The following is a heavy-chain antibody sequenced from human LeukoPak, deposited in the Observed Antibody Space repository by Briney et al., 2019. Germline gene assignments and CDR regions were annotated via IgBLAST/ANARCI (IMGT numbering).Heavy chain of an antibody. J-gene: IGHJ6*03. CDR2: ISSSGSTI. D-gene: IGHD6-6*01. CDR1: GFTFSDYY. V-gene: IGHV3-11*01. Sequence: GGSLRLSCAASGFTFSDYYMSWIRQAPGKGLEWVSYISSSGSTIYYADSVKGRFTISRDNAKNSLYLQMNSLRAEDTAVYYCARDATRYSSSSWDYYFMDVWGKGTTVTVSS. CDR3: ARDATRYSSSSWDYYFMDV.